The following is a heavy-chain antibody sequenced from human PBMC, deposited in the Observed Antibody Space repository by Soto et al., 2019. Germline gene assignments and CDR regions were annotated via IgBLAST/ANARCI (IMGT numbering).Heavy chain of an antibody. Sequence: QVQLQESGPGLVKPSQTLSLTCTVSGGSISSGDYYWSWIRQPPGKGLEWIGYVYYSGSPYYNPSLEGGVTLSVNPSKNQFSLKVSSVTAADTAVYYGASGAYGGGDCYSDPPGYWGQGTLVTVSS. V-gene: IGHV4-30-4*01. D-gene: IGHD2-21*02. CDR3: ASGAYGGGDCYSDPPGY. CDR2: VYYSGSP. J-gene: IGHJ4*02. CDR1: GGSISSGDYY.